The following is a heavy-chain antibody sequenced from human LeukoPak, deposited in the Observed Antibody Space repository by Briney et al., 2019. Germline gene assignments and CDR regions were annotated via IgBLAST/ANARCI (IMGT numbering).Heavy chain of an antibody. CDR1: GFTFGNYG. J-gene: IGHJ4*02. CDR3: AREILAPGKTHDY. Sequence: GGSLRLSCAASGFTFGNYGMSWVRQAPGKGLEWVSGINWNGGSTGYADSVEGRFTISRDNAKNSQYLQMNSLRAEDTAVYYCAREILAPGKTHDYWGQGTLVTVSS. V-gene: IGHV3-20*04. CDR2: INWNGGST.